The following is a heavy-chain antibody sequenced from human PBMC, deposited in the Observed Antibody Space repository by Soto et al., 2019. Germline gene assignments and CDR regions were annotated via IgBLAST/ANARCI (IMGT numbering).Heavy chain of an antibody. CDR2: IIPIFGTA. Sequence: SVKVSCKASGGTFSSYAISWVRQAPGQGLEWMGGIIPIFGTANYAQKFQGRVTITADESTSTAYMELSSLRSEDTAVYYCARGYCSSTSCYRGYYYYGMDVWGQGTTVTVYS. D-gene: IGHD2-2*02. CDR1: GGTFSSYA. CDR3: ARGYCSSTSCYRGYYYYGMDV. J-gene: IGHJ6*02. V-gene: IGHV1-69*13.